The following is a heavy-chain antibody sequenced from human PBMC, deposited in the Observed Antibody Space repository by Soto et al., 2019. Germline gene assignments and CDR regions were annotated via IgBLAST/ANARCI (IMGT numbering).Heavy chain of an antibody. CDR3: ARDTVDIVATTLYYFDY. V-gene: IGHV1-18*04. Sequence: APVKVSCKASGYTFTSYGISWVRQAPGQGLEWMGWISAYNGNTNYAQKLQGRVTMTTDTSTSTAYMELRSLRSDDTAVYYCARDTVDIVATTLYYFDYWGQGTLVTVSS. CDR2: ISAYNGNT. J-gene: IGHJ4*02. D-gene: IGHD5-12*01. CDR1: GYTFTSYG.